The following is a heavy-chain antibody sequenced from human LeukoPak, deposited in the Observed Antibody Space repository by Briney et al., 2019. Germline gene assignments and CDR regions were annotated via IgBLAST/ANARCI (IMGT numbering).Heavy chain of an antibody. Sequence: GESLKISCKGSGYSFTSYWIGWVRQMPGKGLEWMGIIYPGDSDTRYSPSFQGQVTISADKSISTAYLQWSSLKASDTAMYYCARVRVYCGGDCYSPPYYYYGMDVWGQGTTVTVSS. J-gene: IGHJ6*02. CDR1: GYSFTSYW. V-gene: IGHV5-51*01. D-gene: IGHD2-21*02. CDR2: IYPGDSDT. CDR3: ARVRVYCGGDCYSPPYYYYGMDV.